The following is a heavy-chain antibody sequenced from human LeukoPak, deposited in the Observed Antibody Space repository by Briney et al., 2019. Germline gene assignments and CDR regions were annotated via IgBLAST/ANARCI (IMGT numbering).Heavy chain of an antibody. D-gene: IGHD6-13*01. Sequence: GGSLRLSCAASGFTFSSYGMHWVRQAPGKGLEWVAVISYDGSNKYYADSVKGRFTISRDDSKNTLYLQMNSLRAEDTAVYYCAKVRIAAAGAYYYYGMDVWGQGTTVTVSS. CDR2: ISYDGSNK. V-gene: IGHV3-30*18. CDR3: AKVRIAAAGAYYYYGMDV. CDR1: GFTFSSYG. J-gene: IGHJ6*02.